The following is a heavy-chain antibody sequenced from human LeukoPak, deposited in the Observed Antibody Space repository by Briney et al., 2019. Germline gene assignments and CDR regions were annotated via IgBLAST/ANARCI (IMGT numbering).Heavy chain of an antibody. D-gene: IGHD3-10*01. J-gene: IGHJ3*02. CDR1: GGSISTSSYY. V-gene: IGHV3-23*01. CDR3: AKEGYGSGSFIGNDAFDI. Sequence: ETLSLTCTVSGGSISTSSYYWGWVRQAPGKGLEWVASISGSTGSTQYADSVKGRFTVSRDNSKNTLYLQMNSLRAEDTAVYYCAKEGYGSGSFIGNDAFDIWGQGTMVTVSS. CDR2: ISGSTGST.